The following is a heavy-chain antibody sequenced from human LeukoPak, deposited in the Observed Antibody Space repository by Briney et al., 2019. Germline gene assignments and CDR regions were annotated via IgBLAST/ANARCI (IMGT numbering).Heavy chain of an antibody. CDR1: GFTFSSYG. V-gene: IGHV3-23*01. Sequence: PGGTLRLSCAASGFTFSSYGMSWVRQAPGKGLEWVSAISGSGGSTYYADSVKGRFTISRDNSKNTLYLQMNSLRAEDTAVYYCAKAAVYYDILTGYYLSWFDPWGQGTLVTVSS. CDR3: AKAAVYYDILTGYYLSWFDP. CDR2: ISGSGGST. J-gene: IGHJ5*02. D-gene: IGHD3-9*01.